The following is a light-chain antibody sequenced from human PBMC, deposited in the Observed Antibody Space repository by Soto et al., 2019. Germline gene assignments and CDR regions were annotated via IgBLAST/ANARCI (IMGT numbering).Light chain of an antibody. CDR3: QHYNNLWG. V-gene: IGKV3-15*01. CDR1: QCVRSN. CDR2: GAS. Sequence: EIVMTQSPATLSVSPGERVTLSCRASQCVRSNLAWYQQKPGQVPRVLIYGASTRAIGIPDRFSGSGSGTEFTLTISSLQSEDFAVYYCQHYNNLWGFGGGTKVEIK. J-gene: IGKJ4*01.